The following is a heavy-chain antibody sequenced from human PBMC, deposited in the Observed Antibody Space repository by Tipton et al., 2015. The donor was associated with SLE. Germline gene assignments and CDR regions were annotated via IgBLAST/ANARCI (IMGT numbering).Heavy chain of an antibody. CDR3: ARGGELLLDY. Sequence: TLSLTCTVSGGSISSSSYYWGWIRQPPGKGLEWIGSIYHSGSTYYNPSLKSRVTISVDTSKNQFSLKLSSVTAADTAVYYCARGGELLLDYWGQGTLVTVSS. CDR1: GGSISSSSYY. J-gene: IGHJ4*02. CDR2: IYHSGST. V-gene: IGHV4-39*07. D-gene: IGHD1-26*01.